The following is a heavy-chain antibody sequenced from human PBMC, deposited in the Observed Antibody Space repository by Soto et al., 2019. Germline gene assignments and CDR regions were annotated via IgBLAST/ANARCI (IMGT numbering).Heavy chain of an antibody. J-gene: IGHJ3*02. CDR2: LSYDGSHK. D-gene: IGHD3-22*01. CDR1: GFTFSSYA. V-gene: IGHV3-30*04. CDR3: ARDQITMIVVVSDAFDI. Sequence: QVQLVESGGGVVQAGRSLRLSCAASGFTFSSYAMHWVRQAPGKGLEWVAGLSYDGSHKYADSVKGRFTISRDNSKNTVYLQTNSLRPEDTAVYYCARDQITMIVVVSDAFDIWGQGTMVTVSS.